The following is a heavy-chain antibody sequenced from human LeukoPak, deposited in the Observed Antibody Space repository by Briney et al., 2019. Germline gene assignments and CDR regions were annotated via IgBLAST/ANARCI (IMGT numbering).Heavy chain of an antibody. V-gene: IGHV3-23*01. D-gene: IGHD2-15*01. Sequence: GGSDTLLRPPSGFRVNHGAVNCARQATGKGLEWVSAISASGGTTYNSDSVKGRFTISRDSAKNTLYLQINSLRAEDSAVYTIVKGSFIWYSNYDYWGRGTLVTVSS. CDR3: VKGSFIWYSNYDY. CDR1: GFRVNHGA. J-gene: IGHJ4*02. CDR2: ISASGGTT.